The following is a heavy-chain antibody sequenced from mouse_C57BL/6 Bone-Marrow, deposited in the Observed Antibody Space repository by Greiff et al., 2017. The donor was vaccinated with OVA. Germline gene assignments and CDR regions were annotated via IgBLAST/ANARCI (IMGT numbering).Heavy chain of an antibody. J-gene: IGHJ4*01. V-gene: IGHV2-5*01. CDR2: IWRGGST. CDR1: GFSLTSYG. Sequence: QVQLKESGPGLVQPSQSLSITCTVSGFSLTSYGVHWVRQSPGKGLEWLGVIWRGGSTDYDAAFMSRLSITKDNSKSQVFFKMNSLQADDTAIYYCAKRRPDGYHYAMDYWGQGTSVTVSS. D-gene: IGHD2-3*01. CDR3: AKRRPDGYHYAMDY.